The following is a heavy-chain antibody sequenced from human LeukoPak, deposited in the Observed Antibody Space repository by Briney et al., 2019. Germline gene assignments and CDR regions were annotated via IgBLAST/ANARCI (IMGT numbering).Heavy chain of an antibody. Sequence: SETLSLTCTVSGGSISSYYWSWIRQPPGKGLEWIGYIYYSGSTNYNPSLKSRVTISVDTSKNQFSLKLSSVTAADTAVYYCARPGGLIGGAAFDIWGQGTMVTVSS. CDR3: ARPGGLIGGAAFDI. CDR2: IYYSGST. D-gene: IGHD2-15*01. V-gene: IGHV4-59*08. J-gene: IGHJ3*02. CDR1: GGSISSYY.